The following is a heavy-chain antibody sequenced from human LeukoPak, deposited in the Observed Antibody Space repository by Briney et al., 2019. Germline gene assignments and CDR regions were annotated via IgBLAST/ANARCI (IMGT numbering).Heavy chain of an antibody. V-gene: IGHV1-18*01. J-gene: IGHJ4*02. CDR1: GYIFTNYS. CDR2: INYYNGKT. D-gene: IGHD3-22*01. Sequence: GASVKVSCKASGYIFTNYSIHWVRQAPGQGLEWVGWINYYNGKTNYVDNVQGRVTMTTDTSTNTAYMEVRRLRSDDTVIYYCERNYDSSKDGNDYWGQGTLVTVSS. CDR3: ERNYDSSKDGNDY.